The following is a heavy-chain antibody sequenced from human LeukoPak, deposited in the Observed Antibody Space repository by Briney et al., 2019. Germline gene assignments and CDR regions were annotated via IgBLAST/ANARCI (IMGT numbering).Heavy chain of an antibody. CDR1: GYTFTDYY. CDR2: INPNSGGT. Sequence: GASVKVSCKPSGYTFTDYYMHWVRQAPGQGLEWMGWINPNSGGTNYAQKFQGRVTMTRDTSISTAYMELSRLRSDDTAVYYCATQSGGTVTYNYLGQGTLVTVSS. J-gene: IGHJ4*02. D-gene: IGHD4-17*01. V-gene: IGHV1-2*02. CDR3: ATQSGGTVTYNY.